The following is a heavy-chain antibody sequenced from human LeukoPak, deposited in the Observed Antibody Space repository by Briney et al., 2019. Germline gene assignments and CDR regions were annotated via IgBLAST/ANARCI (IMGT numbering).Heavy chain of an antibody. V-gene: IGHV3-30*02. D-gene: IGHD3-10*01. CDR3: AKGSGFGTYYFDY. Sequence: PGGSLRLSCAASGFTFRSYGMHWVRQAPGKGLEWVAFIRYDGSNKYYADSVKGRFTISRDNSKNTLYLQMNSLRAEDTSVYSCAKGSGFGTYYFDYWGQGTLVTVSS. CDR1: GFTFRSYG. CDR2: IRYDGSNK. J-gene: IGHJ4*02.